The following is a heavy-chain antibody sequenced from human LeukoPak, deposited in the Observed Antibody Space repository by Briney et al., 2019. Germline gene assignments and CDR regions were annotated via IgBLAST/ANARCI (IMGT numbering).Heavy chain of an antibody. CDR1: GFTCSSYE. J-gene: IGHJ4*02. CDR3: ARGNYESSGYYYVFDY. D-gene: IGHD3-22*01. Sequence: GGSLRLSCAASGFTCSSYEMNWVRQAPGKGLEWVSYISSSGSTIYYADAVKGRLTISRDNAKNSLYLQMNSLRAEDTAVYYCARGNYESSGYYYVFDYWGQGTLVTVSS. CDR2: ISSSGSTI. V-gene: IGHV3-48*03.